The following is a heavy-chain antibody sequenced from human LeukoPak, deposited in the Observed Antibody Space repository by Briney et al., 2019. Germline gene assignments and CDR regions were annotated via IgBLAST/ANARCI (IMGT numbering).Heavy chain of an antibody. D-gene: IGHD3-10*01. Sequence: GGSLRLSCAASGFTFSSYAMSWVRQAPGKGLEWVSAISGSGGSTYYADSVKGRFTISRDNSKNTLYLRMNSLRAEDTAVYYCAKLGFYGSGGRNWFDPWGQGTLVTVSS. CDR1: GFTFSSYA. J-gene: IGHJ5*02. CDR3: AKLGFYGSGGRNWFDP. V-gene: IGHV3-23*01. CDR2: ISGSGGST.